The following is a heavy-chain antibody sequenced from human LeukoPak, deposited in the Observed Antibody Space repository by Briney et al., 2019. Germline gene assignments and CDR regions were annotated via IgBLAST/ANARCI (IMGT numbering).Heavy chain of an antibody. V-gene: IGHV4-59*01. CDR3: AREIRLDYYDSSGYYYRDAFDI. CDR1: GGSISSYY. D-gene: IGHD3-22*01. CDR2: IYYSGST. Sequence: PSETLSLTCTVSGGSISSYYWSWIRQPPGKGLEWIGYIYYSGSTNYNPSLESRVTLSVDTSKNQFSLKLSSVTAADTAVYYCAREIRLDYYDSSGYYYRDAFDIWGQGTMVTVSS. J-gene: IGHJ3*02.